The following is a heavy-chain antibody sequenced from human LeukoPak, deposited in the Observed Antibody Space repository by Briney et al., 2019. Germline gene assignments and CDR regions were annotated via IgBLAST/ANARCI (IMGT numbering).Heavy chain of an antibody. D-gene: IGHD2-15*01. V-gene: IGHV1-46*01. Sequence: ASVKVSCKASGYTFITYYMHWVRQAPGQGLEWMGIINPSGDSTSYAQKFQGRVTMTRNTSTSTVYMELSSLRSEDTAVDYCARGVRSDCYSCFDYWGQGTLVTVSS. CDR3: ARGVRSDCYSCFDY. CDR2: INPSGDST. J-gene: IGHJ4*02. CDR1: GYTFITYY.